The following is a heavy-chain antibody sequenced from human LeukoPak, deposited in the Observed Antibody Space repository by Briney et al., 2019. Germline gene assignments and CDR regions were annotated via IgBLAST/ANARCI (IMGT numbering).Heavy chain of an antibody. CDR1: GGSISSGSYY. V-gene: IGHV4-39*07. D-gene: IGHD3-16*02. CDR2: IYHSGST. Sequence: SETLSLTCTVSGGSISSGSYYWGWIRQPPGKGLEWIGSIYHSGSTYYNPSLKSRVTISVDTSKNQFSLKLSSVTAADTAVYYCARGPRYDYVWGSYRYKETFFDYWGQGTLVTVSS. J-gene: IGHJ4*02. CDR3: ARGPRYDYVWGSYRYKETFFDY.